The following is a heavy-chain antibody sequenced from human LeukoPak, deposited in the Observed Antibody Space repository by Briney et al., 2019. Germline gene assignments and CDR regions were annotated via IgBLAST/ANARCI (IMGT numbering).Heavy chain of an antibody. V-gene: IGHV3-21*01. J-gene: IGHJ5*02. CDR1: GFTFGSYS. D-gene: IGHD3-22*01. CDR2: ISSSSSYI. CDR3: ARASIVVVTHNWFDP. Sequence: GGSLRLSCAASGFTFGSYSMNWVRQAPGKGLEWVSSISSSSSYIYYADSVKGRFTISRDNAKNSLYLQMNSLRAEDTAVYYCARASIVVVTHNWFDPWGQGTLVTVSS.